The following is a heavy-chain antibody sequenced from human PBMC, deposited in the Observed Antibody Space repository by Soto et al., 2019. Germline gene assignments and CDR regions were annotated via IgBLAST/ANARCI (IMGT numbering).Heavy chain of an antibody. Sequence: SVKVSCKASGFTFTSSAVQWVRQARGQRLEWIGWIVVGSGNTNYAQKFQERVTITRDMSTSTAYMELSSLRSEDTAVYYCAAGDYDFWSGYYFSDYWGQGTLVTVSS. D-gene: IGHD3-3*01. CDR1: GFTFTSSA. CDR3: AAGDYDFWSGYYFSDY. V-gene: IGHV1-58*01. CDR2: IVVGSGNT. J-gene: IGHJ4*02.